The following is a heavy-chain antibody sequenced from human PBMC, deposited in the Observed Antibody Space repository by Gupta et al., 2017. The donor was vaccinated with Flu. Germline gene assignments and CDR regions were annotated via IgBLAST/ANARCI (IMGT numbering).Heavy chain of an antibody. CDR3: TSTRSSTWYPLND. J-gene: IGHJ4*02. D-gene: IGHD6-13*01. CDR1: GFNFADRA. CDR2: IRSKTSGGAI. V-gene: IGHV3-49*04. Sequence: EVHLVESGGGLIQPGQSLRISCTGSGFNFADRAMSWVRQAPGKGLEWVGHIRSKTSGGAIDYAASVGGRFTISRDDSDGTAYLQMNSLKTDDTAMYYCTSTRSSTWYPLNDWGQGTLVTVSS.